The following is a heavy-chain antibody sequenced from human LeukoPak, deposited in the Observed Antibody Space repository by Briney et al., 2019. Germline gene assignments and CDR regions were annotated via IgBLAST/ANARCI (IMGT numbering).Heavy chain of an antibody. CDR1: GYTFTRYG. D-gene: IGHD2-2*01. J-gene: IGHJ4*02. V-gene: IGHV1-18*01. Sequence: GASVKVSCKASGYTFTRYGISWVRQAPGQGVEWLGWISAYNGNTNYAQKLQGRVTMTTDTSTSTAYMELRSLRSDDTAVYYCARTVSCSSTSCYLSDYWGQGTLVTVSS. CDR3: ARTVSCSSTSCYLSDY. CDR2: ISAYNGNT.